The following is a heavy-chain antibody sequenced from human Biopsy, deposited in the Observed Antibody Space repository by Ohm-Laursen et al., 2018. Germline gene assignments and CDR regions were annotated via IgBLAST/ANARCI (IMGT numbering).Heavy chain of an antibody. CDR3: ARRIPLYGMDV. V-gene: IGHV3-48*03. J-gene: IGHJ6*02. Sequence: SLRLSCTASGFTFTSYEMNWVRQASGKGLEWVANIHYTGSPIYYADSVRGRFTISRDNGEYSLFLQMNSLRVDDTAVYYCARRIPLYGMDVWGHGTAVTVSS. CDR1: GFTFTSYE. D-gene: IGHD2-2*02. CDR2: IHYTGSPI.